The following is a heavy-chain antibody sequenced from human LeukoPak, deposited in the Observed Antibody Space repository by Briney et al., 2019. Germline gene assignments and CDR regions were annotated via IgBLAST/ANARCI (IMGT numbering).Heavy chain of an antibody. V-gene: IGHV3-21*01. CDR2: ISTSSSYI. J-gene: IGHJ5*02. D-gene: IGHD3-22*01. Sequence: GGSLRLSCAASGFTLSRYSMNWVRQAPGKGLEWVSSISTSSSYIYYADSVKGRFTISRDNAKNSLYLQMNSLRAEDTAVYYCARDLGQYYDTSDNWFDPWGQGTLVTVSP. CDR1: GFTLSRYS. CDR3: ARDLGQYYDTSDNWFDP.